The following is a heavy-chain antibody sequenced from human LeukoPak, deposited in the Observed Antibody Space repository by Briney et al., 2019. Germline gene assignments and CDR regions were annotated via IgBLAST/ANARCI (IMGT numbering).Heavy chain of an antibody. V-gene: IGHV4-39*02. D-gene: IGHD2-8*01. CDR2: IYYSGST. CDR3: ARDSRMLYQHNNWFDP. J-gene: IGHJ5*02. CDR1: GGSISSYY. Sequence: PSETLSLTCTVSGGSISSYYWSWIRQPPGKGLEWIGSIYYSGSTYYNPSLKSRVTISVDTSKNQFSLKLSSVTAADTAVYYCARDSRMLYQHNNWFDPWGQGTLVTVSS.